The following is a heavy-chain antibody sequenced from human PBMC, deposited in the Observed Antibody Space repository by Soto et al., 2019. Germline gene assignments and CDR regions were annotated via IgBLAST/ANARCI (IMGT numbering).Heavy chain of an antibody. CDR2: IIPILGIA. V-gene: IGHV1-69*04. J-gene: IGHJ3*02. D-gene: IGHD2-8*01. Sequence: GASVKVSCKASGGTFSSYTISWVRQAPGQGLEWMGRIIPILGIANYAQKFQGRVTITADKSTSTAYMELSSLRSEDTAVYYCARDGRYCTNGVCYHDIWGQGTMVTASS. CDR1: GGTFSSYT. CDR3: ARDGRYCTNGVCYHDI.